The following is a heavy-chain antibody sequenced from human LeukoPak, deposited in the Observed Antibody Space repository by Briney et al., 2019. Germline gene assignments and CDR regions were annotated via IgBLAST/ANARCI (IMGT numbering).Heavy chain of an antibody. D-gene: IGHD3-3*01. CDR1: GYTLTELS. Sequence: ASVKVSCKVPGYTLTELSMHWVRQAPGKGLEWMGGFDPEDGETIYAQKFQGRVTMTEDTSTDTAYMELSSLRSEDTAVYYCATSKYYDFWRLYWGQGTLVTVSS. CDR3: ATSKYYDFWRLY. CDR2: FDPEDGET. V-gene: IGHV1-24*01. J-gene: IGHJ4*02.